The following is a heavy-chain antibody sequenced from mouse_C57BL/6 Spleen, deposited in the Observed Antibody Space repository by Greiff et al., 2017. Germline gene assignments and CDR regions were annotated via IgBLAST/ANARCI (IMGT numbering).Heavy chain of an antibody. CDR1: GFTFSSYA. V-gene: IGHV5-9-1*02. Sequence: EVQLVESGEGLVKPGGSLKLSCAASGFTFSSYAMSWVRQTPEERLEWVAYISSGGDYIYYADTVKGRFTISRDNARNTLYLQVSSLQSEDTAMYYCTTGTGDYWGQGTTLTVSS. CDR3: TTGTGDY. J-gene: IGHJ2*01. D-gene: IGHD4-1*01. CDR2: ISSGGDYI.